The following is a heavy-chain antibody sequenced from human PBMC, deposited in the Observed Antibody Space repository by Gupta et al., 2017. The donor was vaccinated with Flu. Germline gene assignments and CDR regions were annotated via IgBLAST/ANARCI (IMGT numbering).Heavy chain of an antibody. CDR1: GGPITNYY. CDR3: VCFSGPRSIDS. V-gene: IGHV4-59*01. J-gene: IGHJ4*02. D-gene: IGHD5-12*01. CDR2: IFYRGSS. Sequence: QVHLQESGPGLVKPSETLSLTCTSSGGPITNYYWSWIRQAPGKGLEYIGYIFYRGSSNYNPSLKSRVTISIDTSRNQFSLELKSVTTADSAVYYCVCFSGPRSIDSWGQGALVTVSS.